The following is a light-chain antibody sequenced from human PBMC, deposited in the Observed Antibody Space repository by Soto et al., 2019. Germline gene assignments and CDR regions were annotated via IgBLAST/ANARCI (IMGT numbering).Light chain of an antibody. CDR1: SGEIGAYDY. V-gene: IGLV2-14*01. Sequence: QSALTQPASVSGSPGQSITISCTGTSGEIGAYDYVSWYQQPPGKAPKLMIYEVSNRPSGVSNRFSGSKSGNMASLTISGLQSEDEADYFCSSYTISNTLVFGGGTKLTVL. CDR2: EVS. J-gene: IGLJ2*01. CDR3: SSYTISNTLV.